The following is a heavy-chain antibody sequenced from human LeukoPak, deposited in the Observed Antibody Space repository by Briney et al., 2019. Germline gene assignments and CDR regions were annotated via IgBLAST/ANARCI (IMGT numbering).Heavy chain of an antibody. CDR3: ASLGYCSSTSCPWAFDI. D-gene: IGHD2-2*01. CDR2: INPNSGGT. CDR1: GYTFTGYY. V-gene: IGHV1-2*02. J-gene: IGHJ3*02. Sequence: ASVKASCKASGYTFTGYYMHWVRQAPGQGLEWMGWINPNSGGTNYAQKFQGRVTMTRDTSISTAYMELSRLRSDDTAVYYCASLGYCSSTSCPWAFDIWGQGTMVTVSS.